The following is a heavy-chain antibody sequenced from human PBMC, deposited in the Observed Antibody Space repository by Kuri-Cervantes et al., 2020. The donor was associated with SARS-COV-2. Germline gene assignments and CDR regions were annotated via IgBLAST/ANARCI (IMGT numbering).Heavy chain of an antibody. CDR1: GSTFSSYS. D-gene: IGHD3-9*01. V-gene: IGHV3-21*04. J-gene: IGHJ4*02. CDR3: AYGTYYDILTGYLDFDY. CDR2: ISSSSSYI. Sequence: GESLKISCAASGSTFSSYSMNWVRQAPGKGLEWVSSISSSSSYIYYADSVKGRFTISRDNSKNTLYLQMNSLRAEDTAVYYCAYGTYYDILTGYLDFDYWGQGTLVTVSS.